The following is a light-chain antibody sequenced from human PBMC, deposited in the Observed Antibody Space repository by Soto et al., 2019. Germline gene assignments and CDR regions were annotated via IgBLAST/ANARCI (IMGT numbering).Light chain of an antibody. CDR2: AAS. J-gene: IGKJ2*01. CDR3: QQSYSTPYT. CDR1: QSISSY. Sequence: DIQMTQSPSSLSASVGDRVTITCRASQSISSYLNWYQQKPGKAPKLLIYAASSLRSGVPSRFSGIGSGTDFTLTINSLQPEDFAIYYCQQSYSTPYTFGQGTKLEIK. V-gene: IGKV1-39*01.